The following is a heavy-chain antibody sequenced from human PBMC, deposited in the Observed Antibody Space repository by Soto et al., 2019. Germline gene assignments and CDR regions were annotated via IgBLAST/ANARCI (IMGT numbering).Heavy chain of an antibody. Sequence: PGGSLRLSCAASGFTFSSYGMHWVRQAPGKGLEWVAVIWYDGSNKYYADSVKGRFTISRDNSKNTLYLQMNSLRAEDTAVYYCARDGAAAGTFKVYYYGMDVWGQGTTVTVSS. J-gene: IGHJ6*02. CDR3: ARDGAAAGTFKVYYYGMDV. D-gene: IGHD6-13*01. V-gene: IGHV3-33*01. CDR2: IWYDGSNK. CDR1: GFTFSSYG.